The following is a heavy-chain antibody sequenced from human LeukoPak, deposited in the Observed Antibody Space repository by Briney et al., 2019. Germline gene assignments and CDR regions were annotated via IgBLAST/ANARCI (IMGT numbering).Heavy chain of an antibody. CDR2: INPNSGGT. D-gene: IGHD2-15*01. J-gene: IGHJ5*01. CDR3: ARDLGGCCSGGSCYSTAGGWFDP. V-gene: IGHV1-2*06. CDR1: GYTFPSYF. Sequence: ASVKVSCKASGYTFPSYFMHWVRQAPGQGLEWMGRINPNSGGTNYAQKFQGRVTMTRDTSISTAYMELSRLRSDDTAVYYCARDLGGCCSGGSCYSTAGGWFDPWGQGTLVTVSS.